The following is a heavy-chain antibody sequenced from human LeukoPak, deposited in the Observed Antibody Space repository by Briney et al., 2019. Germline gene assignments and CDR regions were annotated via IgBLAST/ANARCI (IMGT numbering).Heavy chain of an antibody. CDR1: GFTVSSNY. V-gene: IGHV3-53*01. Sequence: PGGSLRLSCAASGFTVSSNYMSWVRQAPGKGLEWVSVIYSGGSTYYADTVKGRFTISRDNSKNTLYLQMNSLRAEDTAVYYCARNGYSSSWYRNWGQGTLVTVSS. D-gene: IGHD6-13*01. CDR3: ARNGYSSSWYRN. J-gene: IGHJ4*02. CDR2: IYSGGST.